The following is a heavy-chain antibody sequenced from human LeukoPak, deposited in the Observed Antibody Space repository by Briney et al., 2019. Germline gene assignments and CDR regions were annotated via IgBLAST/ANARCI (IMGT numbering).Heavy chain of an antibody. CDR3: ARHSGSGWQALGY. CDR1: GYTFSNYG. V-gene: IGHV1-18*04. Sequence: ASVKVSCKASGYTFSNYGISWVRQAPGLGLEWMGWTSYNGNTNYAQKFQDRVTMTTDTSTTAAYMELRSLESDDTTVYYCARHSGSGWQALGYWGQGTLVTVSS. CDR2: TSYNGNT. D-gene: IGHD6-19*01. J-gene: IGHJ4*02.